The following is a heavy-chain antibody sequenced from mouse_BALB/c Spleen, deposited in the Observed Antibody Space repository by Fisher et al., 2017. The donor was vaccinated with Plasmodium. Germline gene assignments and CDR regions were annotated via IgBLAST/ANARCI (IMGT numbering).Heavy chain of an antibody. V-gene: IGHV1-26*01. Sequence: KFKGKATLTIDKSSSTAYMDLLSLTSEDSAVYYCVRKNYGYFDVWGAGTTVTVSS. D-gene: IGHD1-1*02. CDR3: VRKNYGYFDV. J-gene: IGHJ1*01.